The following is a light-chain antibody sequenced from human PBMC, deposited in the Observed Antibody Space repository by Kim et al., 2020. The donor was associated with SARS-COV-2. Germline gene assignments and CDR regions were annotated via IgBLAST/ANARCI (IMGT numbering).Light chain of an antibody. Sequence: QSVLTQPPSASGTPGQRVTISCSGTSSNIGVNYVYWYQHLPGTAPNVLIYRISQRPSGVPDRFSGSQSGTSASLAISGLRSEGEGDYYCAAWDDTLGTWIFGGGTQLTVL. J-gene: IGLJ3*02. V-gene: IGLV1-47*01. CDR3: AAWDDTLGTWI. CDR1: SSNIGVNY. CDR2: RIS.